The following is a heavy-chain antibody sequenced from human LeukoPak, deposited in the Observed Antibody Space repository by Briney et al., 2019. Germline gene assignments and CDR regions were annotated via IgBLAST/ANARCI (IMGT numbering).Heavy chain of an antibody. J-gene: IGHJ4*02. Sequence: GGSLRLSCAASGFTFSSYSMNWVRQAPGKGLEWVSSISSSSSYIYYADSVKGRFTISRDNAKNSLYLQMNSLRAEDTAVYYCAGDFGFSGFWFGELDDYWGQGTLVTVSS. CDR2: ISSSSSYI. V-gene: IGHV3-21*01. CDR1: GFTFSSYS. CDR3: AGDFGFSGFWFGELDDY. D-gene: IGHD3-10*01.